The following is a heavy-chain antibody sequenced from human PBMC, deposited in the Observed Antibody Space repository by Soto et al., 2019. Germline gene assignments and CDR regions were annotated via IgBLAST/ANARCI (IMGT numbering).Heavy chain of an antibody. CDR1: GFTFSTHG. V-gene: IGHV3-30*18. CDR3: AKDKGPYYDFWSGQRWFDP. D-gene: IGHD3-3*01. CDR2: ISHDGSKK. Sequence: PGGSLRLSCAASGFTFSTHGMHWVRQAPGKGPEWVAVISHDGSKKYYVESVEGRFSISRDNSKSIVHLQMNNVRTEDTAVYYCAKDKGPYYDFWSGQRWFDPWGQGTLVPVYS. J-gene: IGHJ5*02.